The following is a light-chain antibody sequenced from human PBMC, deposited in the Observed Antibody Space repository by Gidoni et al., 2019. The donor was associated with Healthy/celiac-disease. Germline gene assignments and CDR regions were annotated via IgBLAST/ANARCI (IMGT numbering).Light chain of an antibody. J-gene: IGKJ4*01. Sequence: DIKMTQSPSSLSASVGDRVTITCQASQDISNYLNCYQQKPGKAPKLLIYDASNLETGVPSRFSGSGSGTDFTFTISSLQPEDIATYYCQQYDNLPPFTFGGGTKVEIK. V-gene: IGKV1-33*01. CDR3: QQYDNLPPFT. CDR1: QDISNY. CDR2: DAS.